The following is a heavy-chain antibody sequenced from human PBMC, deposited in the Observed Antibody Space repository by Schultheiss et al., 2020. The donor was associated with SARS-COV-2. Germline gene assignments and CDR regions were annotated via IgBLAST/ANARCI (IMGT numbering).Heavy chain of an antibody. CDR3: AREPRSQYHFDH. V-gene: IGHV4-59*12. CDR2: IYYSGST. D-gene: IGHD1-14*01. J-gene: IGHJ4*02. CDR1: GGSISSYY. Sequence: SETLSLTCAVYGGSISSYYWSWIRQPPGKGLEWIGYIYYSGSTYYNPSLKSRVTISADTSKNQFSLKLNSVTAADTAVYYCAREPRSQYHFDHWGQGALVTVSS.